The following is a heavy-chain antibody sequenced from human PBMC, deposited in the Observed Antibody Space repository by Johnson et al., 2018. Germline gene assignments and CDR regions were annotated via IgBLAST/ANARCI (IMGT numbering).Heavy chain of an antibody. J-gene: IGHJ6*03. D-gene: IGHD1-20*01. CDR3: ARSLTKGITGTWGDYYYYYMDV. CDR2: IIPILGIA. V-gene: IGHV1-69*02. CDR1: GGTFSSYT. Sequence: QVQLVQSGAEVKKPGSSVKVSCKASGGTFSSYTISWVRQAPGQGLEWMGRIIPILGIANYAQKFQGRVTITADKPTSTADMELSSLRSEDTAVYYCARSLTKGITGTWGDYYYYYMDVWGKGTTVTVSS.